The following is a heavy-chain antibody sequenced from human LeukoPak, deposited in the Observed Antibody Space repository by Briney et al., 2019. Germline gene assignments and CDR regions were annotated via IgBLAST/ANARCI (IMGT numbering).Heavy chain of an antibody. V-gene: IGHV4-30-2*01. Sequence: SQTLSLTCTVSGGSISSGGYYWSWIRQPPGKGLEWIGYIYHSGSTYYNPSLKSRVTISVDRSKNQFSLKLSSVTAADTAVYYCARDPIAAAETDYWGQGTLVTVSS. CDR1: GGSISSGGYY. D-gene: IGHD6-13*01. CDR3: ARDPIAAAETDY. J-gene: IGHJ4*02. CDR2: IYHSGST.